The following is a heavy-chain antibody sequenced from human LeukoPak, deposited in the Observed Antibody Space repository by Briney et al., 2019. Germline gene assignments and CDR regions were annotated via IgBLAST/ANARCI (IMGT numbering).Heavy chain of an antibody. D-gene: IGHD2-15*01. CDR1: GYTFTDYY. CDR3: ARDCCRGGSCYQTFDY. V-gene: IGHV1-2*02. CDR2: IKADSGGT. Sequence: ASVTVSCKASGYTFTDYYMHWVRQAPGQGLEWMGWIKADSGGTNYAQKFQGRVTINRDTSISKAYMEMSRLTYDDTALYYCARDCCRGGSCYQTFDYWGQGTLVTVSS. J-gene: IGHJ4*02.